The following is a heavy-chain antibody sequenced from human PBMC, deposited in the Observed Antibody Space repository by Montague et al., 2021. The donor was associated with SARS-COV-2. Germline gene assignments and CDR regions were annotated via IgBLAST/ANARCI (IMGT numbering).Heavy chain of an antibody. CDR2: IYDSGNV. D-gene: IGHD3-10*01. CDR1: GGSIRNYY. V-gene: IGHV4-59*08. Sequence: SETLSLTCAVSGGSIRNYYWSWIRQPPGRGLEWIAYIYDSGNVDYNPSLKSRVTISVDTSKNQFSLKLSSVTAADTAVYYCARHTSERITMVQAFDIWGQGTMVTVSS. J-gene: IGHJ3*02. CDR3: ARHTSERITMVQAFDI.